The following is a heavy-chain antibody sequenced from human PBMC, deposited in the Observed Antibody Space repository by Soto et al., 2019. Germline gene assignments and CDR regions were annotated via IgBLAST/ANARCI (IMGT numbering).Heavy chain of an antibody. D-gene: IGHD3-22*01. J-gene: IGHJ4*02. Sequence: ASVKVSCKASGYTFTSYDINWVRQATGQGLEWMGWMNPNSGNTGYAQKFQGRVTMTRNTSISTAYMELSSLRSEDTAVDFCARGRVLYYYDSSGYDYWGQGTLVTVSS. V-gene: IGHV1-8*01. CDR2: MNPNSGNT. CDR1: GYTFTSYD. CDR3: ARGRVLYYYDSSGYDY.